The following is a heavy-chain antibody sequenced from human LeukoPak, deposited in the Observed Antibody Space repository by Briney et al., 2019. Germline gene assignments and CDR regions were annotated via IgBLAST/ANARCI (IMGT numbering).Heavy chain of an antibody. CDR2: IKKDGSEK. V-gene: IGHV3-7*01. CDR3: ARWHRTSEYFQH. Sequence: GGSLRLSCTASGFTFGDYAMSWVRQAPGKGLEWVANIKKDGSEKYYVDSVKGRFTISRDNAKNSLYLQMNSLRAEDTAVYYCARWHRTSEYFQHWGQGTLVTVSS. D-gene: IGHD2-21*01. J-gene: IGHJ1*01. CDR1: GFTFGDYA.